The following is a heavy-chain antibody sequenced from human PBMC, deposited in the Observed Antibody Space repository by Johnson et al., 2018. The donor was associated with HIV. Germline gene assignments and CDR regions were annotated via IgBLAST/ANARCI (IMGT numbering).Heavy chain of an antibody. D-gene: IGHD3-22*01. CDR3: AKEQSVVVIGIGAFDI. J-gene: IGHJ3*02. V-gene: IGHV3-30*02. CDR1: GFTFSDYY. CDR2: IWYDGSKK. Sequence: QMLLVESGGGLVRPGGSLRLSCAASGFTFSDYYMTWIRQAPGKGLEWVAVIWYDGSKKHYADSVKGRFTISRDNSKNTLYLQMNSLRAEDTAVYYCAKEQSVVVIGIGAFDIWGQGTMVTVSS.